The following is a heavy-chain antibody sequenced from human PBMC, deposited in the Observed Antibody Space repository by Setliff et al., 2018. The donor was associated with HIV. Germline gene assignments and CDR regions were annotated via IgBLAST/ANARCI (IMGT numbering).Heavy chain of an antibody. J-gene: IGHJ5*02. D-gene: IGHD6-13*01. CDR1: GFTFSSYS. CDR3: AKADDGAAAGPAP. Sequence: GGSLRVSCAASGFTFSSYSMNWVRQAPGKGPEWVSCISSTGYTIYYADSVKGRFTISRDNSKNTLYLEMSSLRVEDTALYYCAKADDGAAAGPAPWGQGTQVTVSS. V-gene: IGHV3-48*01. CDR2: ISSTGYTI.